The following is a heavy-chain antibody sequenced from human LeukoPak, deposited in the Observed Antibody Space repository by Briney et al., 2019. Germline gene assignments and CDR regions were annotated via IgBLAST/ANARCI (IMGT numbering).Heavy chain of an antibody. D-gene: IGHD1-26*01. CDR3: ARGPYSGSYKFFDY. J-gene: IGHJ4*02. V-gene: IGHV1-2*02. CDR1: GYIFTGYY. Sequence: ASVKVSCKASGYIFTGYYLHWVRQAPGQGLEWMGWTNPNLGVTKYAQKFQGRVTMTRDTSISTAYMEVSRLTSDDTAMYYCARGPYSGSYKFFDYWGQGTLVPVSS. CDR2: TNPNLGVT.